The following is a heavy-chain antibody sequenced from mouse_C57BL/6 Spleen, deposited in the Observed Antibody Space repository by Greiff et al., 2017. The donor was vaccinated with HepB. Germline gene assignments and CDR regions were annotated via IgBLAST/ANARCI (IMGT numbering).Heavy chain of an antibody. Sequence: VQLKESGPGLVKPSQSLSLTCSVTGYSITSGYYWNWIRQFPGNKLEWMGYISYDGSNNYNPSLKNRISITRDTSKNQFFLKLNSVTTEDTATYYCARGGGNYVYAMDYWGQGTSVTVSS. CDR2: ISYDGSN. CDR3: ARGGGNYVYAMDY. CDR1: GYSITSGYY. V-gene: IGHV3-6*01. J-gene: IGHJ4*01. D-gene: IGHD2-1*01.